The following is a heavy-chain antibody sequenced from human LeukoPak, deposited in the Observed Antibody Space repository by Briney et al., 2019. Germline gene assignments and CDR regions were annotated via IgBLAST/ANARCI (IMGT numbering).Heavy chain of an antibody. Sequence: GRSLRLSCAASGFTFSSYGMHWVRQAPGKGLEWVAVISYDGSNKYYADSVKGRFTISRDNSKNTLYLQMNSLRAEDTAVYYCAKGLAGSYYYFDYWGQGTLVTVSS. J-gene: IGHJ4*02. CDR3: AKGLAGSYYYFDY. CDR2: ISYDGSNK. D-gene: IGHD3-10*01. V-gene: IGHV3-30*18. CDR1: GFTFSSYG.